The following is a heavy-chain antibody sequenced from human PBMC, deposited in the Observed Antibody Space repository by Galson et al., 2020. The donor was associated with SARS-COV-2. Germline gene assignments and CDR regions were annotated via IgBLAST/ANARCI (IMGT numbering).Heavy chain of an antibody. CDR2: FSGSGNRA. Sequence: GGSLRLSCEASGFSFSTYAMNWVRQAPGKGLEWVSVFSGSGNRAYYADSVKGRFTTSRDNSKNTLYLEMTRLGADDTGMYFCAKRKDTCATKNCYAYFDHWGQGTLVTVSS. CDR1: GFSFSTYA. D-gene: IGHD2-2*01. V-gene: IGHV3-23*01. J-gene: IGHJ4*02. CDR3: AKRKDTCATKNCYAYFDH.